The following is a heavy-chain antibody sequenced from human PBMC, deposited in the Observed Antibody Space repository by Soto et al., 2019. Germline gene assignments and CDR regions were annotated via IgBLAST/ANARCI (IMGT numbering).Heavy chain of an antibody. Sequence: EVQLVESGGGLIQPGGSLRLSCAASGFTVSNSFMSWVRQAPGKGLEWVSVIYNDDRTFYADSVKVRFTISRDSSKNTLYIQMHSLRAEDTAVYYCARDDGSNDRWPNRFDFWGQGTLVTVSS. J-gene: IGHJ4*02. CDR2: IYNDDRT. CDR3: ARDDGSNDRWPNRFDF. D-gene: IGHD3-22*01. CDR1: GFTVSNSF. V-gene: IGHV3-53*01.